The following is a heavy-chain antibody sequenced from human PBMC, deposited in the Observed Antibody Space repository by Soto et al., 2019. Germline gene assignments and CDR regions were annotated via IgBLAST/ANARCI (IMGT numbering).Heavy chain of an antibody. D-gene: IGHD3-3*01. CDR1: GYTFTRYG. J-gene: IGHJ6*03. Sequence: ASVEVSCKASGYTFTRYGSSWVRQANGQGLEWMGRISVYNGNTNYPQKFQGRVTMTTDTSTSTAYMELTSLRSDDTAVYYCARNPSITTSDYYYYYYMDVWGKGTTVTVSS. V-gene: IGHV1-18*01. CDR3: ARNPSITTSDYYYYYYMDV. CDR2: ISVYNGNT.